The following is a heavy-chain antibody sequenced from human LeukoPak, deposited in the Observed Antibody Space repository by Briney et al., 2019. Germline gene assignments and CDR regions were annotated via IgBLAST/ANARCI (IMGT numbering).Heavy chain of an antibody. CDR1: GGSISSDH. J-gene: IGHJ4*02. CDR2: ISYRGST. Sequence: PSETLSLTCTVSGGSISSDHWSWIRQPPGKGLEWIGCISYRGSTHYNPSLKSRVIISVDTSKNHFSLKLISVTAADTAVYYCARVRGLGVITPYLDYWGQGSLVTVSS. V-gene: IGHV4-59*08. D-gene: IGHD3-16*02. CDR3: ARVRGLGVITPYLDY.